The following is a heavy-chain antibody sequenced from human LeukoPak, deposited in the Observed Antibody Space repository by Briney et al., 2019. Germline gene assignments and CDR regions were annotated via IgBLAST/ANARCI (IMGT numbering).Heavy chain of an antibody. CDR1: GGSISSYY. Sequence: KPSEPLSLTCTVSGGSISSYYWSWIRQPPGKGLEWIGNIYDSGSTNYNPSLKSRLTISVDTSKNQCSLKLSSVTAADTAVYYCARQSISGSSLSYFDYWGQGTLVNVSS. CDR3: ARQSISGSSLSYFDY. V-gene: IGHV4-59*01. CDR2: IYDSGST. D-gene: IGHD3-22*01. J-gene: IGHJ4*02.